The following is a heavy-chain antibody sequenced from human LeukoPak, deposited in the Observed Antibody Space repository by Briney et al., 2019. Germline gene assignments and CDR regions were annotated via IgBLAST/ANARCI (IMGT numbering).Heavy chain of an antibody. CDR1: GYTFSSYG. CDR3: ARDIMSGRAFDI. Sequence: ASVKVSCKASGYTFSSYGISWVRQAPGQGLEWMGWISAYNGNANYAQKLQGRVTMTTDTSTSTAYMELRSLRSDDTAVYYCARDIMSGRAFDIWGQGTMVTVSS. D-gene: IGHD3-10*01. CDR2: ISAYNGNA. J-gene: IGHJ3*02. V-gene: IGHV1-18*01.